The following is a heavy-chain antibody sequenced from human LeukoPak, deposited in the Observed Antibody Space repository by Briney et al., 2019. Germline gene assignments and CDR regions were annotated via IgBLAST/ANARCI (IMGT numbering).Heavy chain of an antibody. CDR3: AKELSQTNYYYYYGMDV. CDR1: GFTFDDYA. Sequence: GGSLRLSCAASGFTFDDYAMHWVRQAPGKGLEWVSLISGDGGSTYYVDSVKGRFTISRDNSKNSLYLQMNRLRTEDTALYYCAKELSQTNYYYYYGMDVWGQGATVTVSS. D-gene: IGHD1/OR15-1a*01. CDR2: ISGDGGST. V-gene: IGHV3-43*02. J-gene: IGHJ6*02.